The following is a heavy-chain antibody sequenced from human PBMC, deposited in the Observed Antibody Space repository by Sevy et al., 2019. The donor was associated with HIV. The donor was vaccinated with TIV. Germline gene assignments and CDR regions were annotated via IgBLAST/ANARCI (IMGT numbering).Heavy chain of an antibody. CDR3: ARGGPPIVVVPAAPIPKYYYGMDV. Sequence: GGSLILSCAASGFTVSSNYMSWVRQAPGKGLEWVSVIYSGGSTYYADSVKGRFTISRDNSKNTLYLQMNSLRAEDTAVYYCARGGPPIVVVPAAPIPKYYYGMDVWGQGTTVTVSS. J-gene: IGHJ6*02. V-gene: IGHV3-66*01. D-gene: IGHD2-2*01. CDR2: IYSGGST. CDR1: GFTVSSNY.